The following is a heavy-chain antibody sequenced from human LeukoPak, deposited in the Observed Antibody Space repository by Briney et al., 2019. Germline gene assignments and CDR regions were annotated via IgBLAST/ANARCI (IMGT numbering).Heavy chain of an antibody. D-gene: IGHD5-18*01. CDR1: GGSISSGDYF. CDR3: AREDVDTAMADGNDAFDI. Sequence: SETLSLTCTVSGGSISSGDYFWNWIRQPPGKGLEWIGFIYSSGTTYYNPSLKSRLTISIDTSKNQFSLKLSSVTAADTAVYYCAREDVDTAMADGNDAFDIWGQGTMVIVSS. J-gene: IGHJ3*02. V-gene: IGHV4-30-4*01. CDR2: IYSSGTT.